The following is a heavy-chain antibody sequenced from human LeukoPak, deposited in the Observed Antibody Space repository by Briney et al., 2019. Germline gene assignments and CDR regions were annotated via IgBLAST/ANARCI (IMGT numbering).Heavy chain of an antibody. CDR1: GGSITSYY. D-gene: IGHD1-7*01. CDR3: ASTEWNYAR. J-gene: IGHJ4*02. Sequence: SETLSLTCTVSGGSITSYYWSWMRHPPGKGLEWIGYIYYSGSTNYNPSLKSRVTISLGTSKNQFSLKLTSVTAADTAVYYCASTEWNYARWGQGTLVTVSS. V-gene: IGHV4-59*08. CDR2: IYYSGST.